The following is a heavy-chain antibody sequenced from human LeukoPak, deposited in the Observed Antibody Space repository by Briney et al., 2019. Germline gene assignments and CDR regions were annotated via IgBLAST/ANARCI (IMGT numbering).Heavy chain of an antibody. Sequence: PSETLSLTCTVSGGSISSYYWSWIRQPPGKGLEWIGYIYYSGSTNYNPSLKSRVTISVDTSKNQFSLKLSSVTAADTAVYYCAAAGASSSSFFPHYWGQGTLVTVSS. D-gene: IGHD6-6*01. J-gene: IGHJ4*02. CDR1: GGSISSYY. CDR2: IYYSGST. CDR3: AAAGASSSSFFPHY. V-gene: IGHV4-59*08.